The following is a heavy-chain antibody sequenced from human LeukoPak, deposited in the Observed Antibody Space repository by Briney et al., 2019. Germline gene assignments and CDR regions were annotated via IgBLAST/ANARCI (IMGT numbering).Heavy chain of an antibody. CDR2: IYYSGST. J-gene: IGHJ6*02. Sequence: SQTLSLTCTVSGGSISSGSYYWSWIRQPPGKGLEWIGYIYYSGSTNYNPSLKSRVTISVDTSKNQFSLKPSSVTAADTAVYHCARLMIPDILTGYYYYGMDVWGQGTTVTVSS. CDR3: ARLMIPDILTGYYYYGMDV. CDR1: GGSISSGSYY. V-gene: IGHV4-61*01. D-gene: IGHD3-9*01.